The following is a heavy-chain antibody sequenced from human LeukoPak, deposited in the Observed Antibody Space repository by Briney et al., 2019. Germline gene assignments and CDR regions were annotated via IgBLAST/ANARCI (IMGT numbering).Heavy chain of an antibody. J-gene: IGHJ3*02. Sequence: GGSLRLSCAASGFTFSSYGMHWVRQAPGKGLEWVAVIWYDGSNKYYADSVKGRFTISRDNSKNTLYLQMNSLRAEDTAVYYCARDISDTQYYYDSSGRDAFDIWGQGTMVTVPS. CDR3: ARDISDTQYYYDSSGRDAFDI. CDR2: IWYDGSNK. D-gene: IGHD3-22*01. CDR1: GFTFSSYG. V-gene: IGHV3-33*01.